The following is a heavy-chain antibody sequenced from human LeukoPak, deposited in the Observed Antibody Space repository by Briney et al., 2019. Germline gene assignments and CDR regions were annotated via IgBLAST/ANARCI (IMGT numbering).Heavy chain of an antibody. CDR2: ISSSGSTI. D-gene: IGHD2-21*02. CDR1: GFTFSSYE. Sequence: PEGSLRLSCAASGFTFSSYEMNWVRQAPGKGLEWVSYISSSGSTIYYADSVKGRFTISRDNAKNSLYLQMNSLRAEDTAVYYCARGVYCGGDCHTFDYWGQGTLVTVSS. J-gene: IGHJ4*02. V-gene: IGHV3-48*03. CDR3: ARGVYCGGDCHTFDY.